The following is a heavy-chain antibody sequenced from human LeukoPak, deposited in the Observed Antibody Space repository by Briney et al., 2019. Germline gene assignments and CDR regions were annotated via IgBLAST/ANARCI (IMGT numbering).Heavy chain of an antibody. J-gene: IGHJ4*02. V-gene: IGHV3-48*04. CDR3: ASLLGGTTVVTPRAGLHDDY. CDR2: ISGSGSTI. D-gene: IGHD4-23*01. Sequence: QPGGSLRLSCAASGFTFSSYGMSWVRQAPGKGLEWVSAISGSGSTIYYADSVKGRFTISRDNAKNSLYLQMNSLRAEDTAVYYCASLLGGTTVVTPRAGLHDDYWGQGTLVTVSS. CDR1: GFTFSSYG.